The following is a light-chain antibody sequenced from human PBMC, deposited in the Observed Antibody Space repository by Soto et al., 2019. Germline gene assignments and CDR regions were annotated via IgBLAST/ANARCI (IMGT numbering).Light chain of an antibody. Sequence: QSVLTQPTSASGTPGQRVTISCSGSSSNIGSNTVNWYQQLPGTAPKLLIYSNNQRPSGVPDRFSGSKSGTSASLAISGLQSEDEADYYCAAWDDSLNVYVVFGGGTKLTVL. CDR2: SNN. CDR3: AAWDDSLNVYVV. J-gene: IGLJ2*01. V-gene: IGLV1-44*01. CDR1: SSNIGSNT.